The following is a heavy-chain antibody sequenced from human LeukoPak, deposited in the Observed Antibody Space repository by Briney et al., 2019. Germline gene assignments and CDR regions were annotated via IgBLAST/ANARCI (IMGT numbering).Heavy chain of an antibody. V-gene: IGHV1-18*01. D-gene: IGHD3-3*01. CDR3: ARSPRGDFWSGYYTD. Sequence: ASVKVSCKASGYTFTSYGISWVRQAPGQGLEWMGWISAYNGNTNYAQKLQGRVTMTTDTSTSTAYMELRSLRSDDTAMYYCARSPRGDFWSGYYTDWGQGTLVTVSS. CDR1: GYTFTSYG. CDR2: ISAYNGNT. J-gene: IGHJ4*02.